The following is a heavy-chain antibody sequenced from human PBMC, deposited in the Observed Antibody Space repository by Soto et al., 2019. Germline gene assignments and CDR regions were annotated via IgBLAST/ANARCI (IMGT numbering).Heavy chain of an antibody. CDR3: ARRSELTTKYFFDQ. D-gene: IGHD4-4*01. V-gene: IGHV4-39*01. J-gene: IGHJ4*01. Sequence: PSETLSLTCSVSGDSIGCSSDYWGWIRQPPGEGLEWIGSIYYGGSIYYNPSLKSRVTISLDTSKRQFSLKLSSVTAADTAMYYCARRSELTTKYFFDQWGHGTLVTVSS. CDR1: GDSIGCSSDY. CDR2: IYYGGSI.